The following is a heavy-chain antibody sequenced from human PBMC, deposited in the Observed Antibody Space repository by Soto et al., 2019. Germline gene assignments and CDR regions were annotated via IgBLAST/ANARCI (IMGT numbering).Heavy chain of an antibody. CDR3: ASSVCYGMDV. V-gene: IGHV3-21*01. CDR2: ITSSSIYI. Sequence: EVQLVESGGGLVKPGGSLRLSCAVSGFTFRSYSMNWVRQAPGKGLEWVSSITSSSIYIYYADSVKGRFTISRDNATHSLYLQRNSRRAEDTAVYYCASSVCYGMDVWGQGTTVTVSS. CDR1: GFTFRSYS. J-gene: IGHJ6*02.